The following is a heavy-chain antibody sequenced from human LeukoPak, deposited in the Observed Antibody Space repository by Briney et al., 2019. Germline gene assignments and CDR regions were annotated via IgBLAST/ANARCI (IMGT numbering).Heavy chain of an antibody. CDR3: AREGSGSGAYYFDY. D-gene: IGHD2-15*01. V-gene: IGHV4-59*01. CDR2: IYYSGST. Sequence: PSETLSLTCTVSGGSISSYYWGWIRQPPGKGLEWIGYIYYSGSTNYNPSLKSRVTISVDTSKNQFSLKLSSVTAADTAVYYCAREGSGSGAYYFDYWGQGTLVTVSS. J-gene: IGHJ4*02. CDR1: GGSISSYY.